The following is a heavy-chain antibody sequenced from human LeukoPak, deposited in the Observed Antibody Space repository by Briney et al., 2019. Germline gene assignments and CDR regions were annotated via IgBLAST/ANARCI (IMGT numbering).Heavy chain of an antibody. D-gene: IGHD3-22*01. J-gene: IGHJ5*02. CDR1: GFTFDDYA. Sequence: GGSLRLSCTASGFTFDDYAMHWVRQAPGKGLEWVSGINWNSASKDYADSVKGRFTISRDNAKNSLYLQVNSLRAEDTALYYCAKDVAYYYDSSGYYPTGQGTLVTVSS. CDR2: INWNSASK. CDR3: AKDVAYYYDSSGYYP. V-gene: IGHV3-9*01.